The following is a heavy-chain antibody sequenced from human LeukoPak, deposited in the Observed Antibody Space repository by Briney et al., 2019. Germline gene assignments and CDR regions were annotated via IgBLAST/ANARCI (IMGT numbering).Heavy chain of an antibody. D-gene: IGHD6-6*01. CDR3: AREGYSSSWTGFRY. J-gene: IGHJ4*02. Sequence: ASVKVSCKASGGTFSSYAISWVRQAPGQGLEWMGGIIPIFGTANYAQKFQGRVTITTDESTSTAYMELSSLRSEDTAVYYCAREGYSSSWTGFRYWGQGTLVTVSS. CDR2: IIPIFGTA. CDR1: GGTFSSYA. V-gene: IGHV1-69*05.